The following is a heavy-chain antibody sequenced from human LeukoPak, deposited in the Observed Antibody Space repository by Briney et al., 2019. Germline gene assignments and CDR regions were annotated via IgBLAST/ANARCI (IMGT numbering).Heavy chain of an antibody. J-gene: IGHJ4*02. Sequence: GXSXRLSCXASGFTFSSYSMNWVRQAPGKGLEWVSYISSSSSTIHYADSVKGRFTISRDNAKNSLYLQMNSLRDEDTAVYYCARGYYGSGSYYDYWGQGTLVTVXS. D-gene: IGHD3-10*01. CDR3: ARGYYGSGSYYDY. CDR1: GFTFSSYS. V-gene: IGHV3-48*02. CDR2: ISSSSSTI.